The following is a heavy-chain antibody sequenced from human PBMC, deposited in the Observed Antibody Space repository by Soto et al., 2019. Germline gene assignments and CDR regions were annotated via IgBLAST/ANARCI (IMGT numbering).Heavy chain of an antibody. Sequence: SETLSLTCTVSGGSISSGDYYWSWIRQPPGKGLEWIGYIYYSGSTYYNPSLKSRVTISVDTSKNQFSLKLSSVTAADTAVYYCARDRSSSSPYYYYGMDVWGQGTTVTVSS. D-gene: IGHD6-6*01. CDR2: IYYSGST. V-gene: IGHV4-30-4*01. J-gene: IGHJ6*02. CDR3: ARDRSSSSPYYYYGMDV. CDR1: GGSISSGDYY.